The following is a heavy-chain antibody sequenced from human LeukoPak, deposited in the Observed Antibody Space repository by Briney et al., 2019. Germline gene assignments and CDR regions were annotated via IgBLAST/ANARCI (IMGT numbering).Heavy chain of an antibody. CDR1: GGSSSGYY. D-gene: IGHD6-13*01. CDR3: ARQRRSSWYSGRGWWFDP. J-gene: IGHJ5*02. CDR2: INHSGST. V-gene: IGHV4-34*01. Sequence: KASETLSLTCAVYGGSSSGYYWSWIRQPPGKGLEWIGEINHSGSTNYNPSLKSRVTISVDTSKNQFSLKLSSVTAADTAVYYCARQRRSSWYSGRGWWFDPWGQGTLVTVSS.